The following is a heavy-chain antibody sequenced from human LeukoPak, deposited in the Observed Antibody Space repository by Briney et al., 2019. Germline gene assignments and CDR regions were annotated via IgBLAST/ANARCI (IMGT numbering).Heavy chain of an antibody. CDR1: GFGFSSYG. D-gene: IGHD6-13*01. Sequence: GGSLRLSCAASGFGFSSYGMHWVRQAPGKGLEWVTFIRYDGSNKYYADSVKGRFTISRDNSKNTLYLQMNSLRTEDTAVYYCAKDSSGSSWYWDYWGQGTLVTVSP. J-gene: IGHJ4*02. CDR3: AKDSSGSSWYWDY. CDR2: IRYDGSNK. V-gene: IGHV3-30*02.